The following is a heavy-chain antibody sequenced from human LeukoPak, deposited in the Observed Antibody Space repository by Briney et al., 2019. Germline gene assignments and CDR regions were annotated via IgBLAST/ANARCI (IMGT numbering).Heavy chain of an antibody. J-gene: IGHJ4*02. Sequence: PGGSLTLSCAASGFTFSSYAMQWVRQAPGRGLVWVAVISYDGSDKNYADSVKGRFTISRDNSKNTLYLQMNSLRADDTAVYYCARAVYRSGGYYFDYWGQGTLVIVSS. CDR3: ARAVYRSGGYYFDY. CDR1: GFTFSSYA. CDR2: ISYDGSDK. D-gene: IGHD6-19*01. V-gene: IGHV3-30*04.